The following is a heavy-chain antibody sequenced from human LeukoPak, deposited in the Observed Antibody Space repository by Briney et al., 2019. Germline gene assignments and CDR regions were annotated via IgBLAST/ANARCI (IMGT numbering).Heavy chain of an antibody. J-gene: IGHJ4*02. CDR2: MNPNSGNT. CDR3: ARGRGRQYQLLFHDY. CDR1: GYTITSYD. V-gene: IGHV1-8*01. Sequence: ASVKVSCKASGYTITSYDINWVRQATGQGLEWMGWMNPNSGNTGYAQKFQGRVTITRNTSISTAYMELSSLRSEDTAVYYCARGRGRQYQLLFHDYWGQGTLVTVSS. D-gene: IGHD2-2*01.